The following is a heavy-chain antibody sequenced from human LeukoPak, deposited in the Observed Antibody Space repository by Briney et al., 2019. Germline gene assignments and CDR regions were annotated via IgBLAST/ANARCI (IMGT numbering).Heavy chain of an antibody. J-gene: IGHJ5*02. CDR2: LYPGDSDS. CDR1: GYSFFSNYW. Sequence: GESLKISCKAYGYSFFSNYWIAWVRQMPGKGLEWMGILYPGDSDSRYSPSFQGQVTISADRSISTAYLHWSSLKVSDTAMYYCARLLWFGELLGNWFDPWGQGTLVTVSS. D-gene: IGHD3-10*01. V-gene: IGHV5-51*01. CDR3: ARLLWFGELLGNWFDP.